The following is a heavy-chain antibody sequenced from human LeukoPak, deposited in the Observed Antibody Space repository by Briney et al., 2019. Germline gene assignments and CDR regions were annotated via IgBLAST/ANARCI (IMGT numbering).Heavy chain of an antibody. CDR3: ARDKWLTTTHYFDY. J-gene: IGHJ4*02. V-gene: IGHV3-21*01. Sequence: GGSLRLSCAASGFTFSSYSMNWVRQAPGKGLECVSSISSSSSYIYYADSVKGRFTVSRDNAKNSVYLQMNSLRAEDTAVYYCARDKWLTTTHYFDYWGQGTLVTVSS. CDR2: ISSSSSYI. D-gene: IGHD4-11*01. CDR1: GFTFSSYS.